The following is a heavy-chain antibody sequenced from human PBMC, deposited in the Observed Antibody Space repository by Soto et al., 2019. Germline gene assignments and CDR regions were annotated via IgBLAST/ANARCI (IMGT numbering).Heavy chain of an antibody. D-gene: IGHD3-10*01. CDR2: IYNDGTT. V-gene: IGHV3-53*01. Sequence: PXGSLRLSCLASGLPVAGSYMAWVRQAPGKGLEWASVIYNDGTTYYSQSVEGRFTISRDTSKNTLYLQMDRLRDEDTAVYYCVRPLPSGQTHARDAWGQGTTVTVSS. CDR3: VRPLPSGQTHARDA. CDR1: GLPVAGSY. J-gene: IGHJ6*02.